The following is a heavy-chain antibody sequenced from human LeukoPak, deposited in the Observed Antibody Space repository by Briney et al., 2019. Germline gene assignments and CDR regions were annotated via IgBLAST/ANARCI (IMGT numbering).Heavy chain of an antibody. V-gene: IGHV3-23*01. D-gene: IGHD1-1*01. CDR2: ICSSIGCT. CDR3: ARISLAPSDNFDS. Sequence: GGSLRLSCAASAFTFSSHPMGWVRRAPGKGLEWVSTICSSIGCTYYADSVRGRFAISRDDSKNTLYLQMNSLRAEDTAVYYCARISLAPSDNFDSWGQGTLVTVSS. J-gene: IGHJ4*02. CDR1: AFTFSSHP.